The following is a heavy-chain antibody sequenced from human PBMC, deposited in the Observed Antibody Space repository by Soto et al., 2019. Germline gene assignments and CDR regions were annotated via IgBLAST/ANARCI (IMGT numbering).Heavy chain of an antibody. V-gene: IGHV4-34*01. J-gene: IGHJ4*02. CDR1: GRSFSGYY. CDR3: ASRPSFDEYQLTHFDY. CDR2: INHSGST. D-gene: IGHD2-2*01. Sequence: SETLSLTCAVYGRSFSGYYWSWIRQPPGKGLEWIGKINHSGSTNYNPSLKSRVTISVDTSKNQFSLKLSSVTAADTAVYYCASRPSFDEYQLTHFDYWGQGTLVTVSS.